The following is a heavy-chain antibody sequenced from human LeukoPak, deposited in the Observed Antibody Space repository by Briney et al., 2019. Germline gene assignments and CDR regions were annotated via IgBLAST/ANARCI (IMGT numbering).Heavy chain of an antibody. CDR2: KYYRSKWYN. CDR3: ARGPTIFGVAPGWFDH. CDR1: GGSVPSNIAA. J-gene: IGHJ5*02. V-gene: IGHV6-1*01. D-gene: IGHD3-3*01. Sequence: SQTLSLTYALSGGSVPSNIAAWNWLRQSPSRDLEWLGRKYYRSKWYNDYAVSVRGRIAINPNTSKNLFSLQLNSVTPEDRAMYYCARGPTIFGVAPGWFDHWGQGTLVTVSS.